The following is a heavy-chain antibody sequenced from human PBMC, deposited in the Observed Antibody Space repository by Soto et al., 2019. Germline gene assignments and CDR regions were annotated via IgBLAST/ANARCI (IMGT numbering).Heavy chain of an antibody. CDR3: ARGDSTDCSNGVCSFFYNHDMDV. CDR1: GYSFTDHH. Sequence: GASVKVSCKASGYSFTDHHIHWVRQAPGQGLEWLRRINPKSGGTSTAQKFQGWVTMTTDTSISTASMELTRLTSDDTAIYYCARGDSTDCSNGVCSFFYNHDMDVWGQGTTVTVS. D-gene: IGHD2-8*01. J-gene: IGHJ6*02. CDR2: INPKSGGT. V-gene: IGHV1-2*04.